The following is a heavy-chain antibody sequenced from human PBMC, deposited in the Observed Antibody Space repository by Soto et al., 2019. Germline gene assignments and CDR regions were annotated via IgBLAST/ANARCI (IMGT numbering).Heavy chain of an antibody. D-gene: IGHD1-1*01. CDR2: IYYSGST. CDR1: GGSISSYY. CDR3: GRDGLEPKRDAFDI. J-gene: IGHJ3*02. V-gene: IGHV4-59*01. Sequence: SETLSLTCTVSGGSISSYYWSWIRQPPGKGLEWIGYIYYSGSTNYNPSLKSRVTISVDTSKNQFSLKLSSVTAADTAVYYCGRDGLEPKRDAFDIWGQGTMVTVSS.